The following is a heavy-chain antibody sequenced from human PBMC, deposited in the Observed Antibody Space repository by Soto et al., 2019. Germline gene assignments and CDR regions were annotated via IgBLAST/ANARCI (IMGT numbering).Heavy chain of an antibody. CDR2: ISAYNGNT. V-gene: IGHV1-18*01. J-gene: IGHJ3*02. Sequence: ASVKVSCKASGYTFTSYGISWVRQAPGQGLEWMGWISAYNGNTNYAQKLQGRVTMTTDTSTSTAYMELRSLRSDDTAVYYCARVGPQPTWLTMVTDSRGWYGDAFDIWGQGTMVTVSS. CDR1: GYTFTSYG. D-gene: IGHD6-19*01. CDR3: ARVGPQPTWLTMVTDSRGWYGDAFDI.